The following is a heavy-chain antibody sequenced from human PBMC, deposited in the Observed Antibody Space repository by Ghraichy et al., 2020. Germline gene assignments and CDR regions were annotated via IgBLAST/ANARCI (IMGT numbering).Heavy chain of an antibody. J-gene: IGHJ3*02. D-gene: IGHD3/OR15-3a*01. CDR2: IFTGDSDT. CDR1: GYSFTTYW. V-gene: IGHV5-51*01. CDR3: ARRTSDAFDI. Sequence: LNISCKDFGYSFTTYWLGWVRQMPGKGLEWMGTIFTGDSDTTYSPSFQGRVTISADKSISTAYLQWSSLKASDTAVYYCARRTSDAFDIWGQGTLVTVSS.